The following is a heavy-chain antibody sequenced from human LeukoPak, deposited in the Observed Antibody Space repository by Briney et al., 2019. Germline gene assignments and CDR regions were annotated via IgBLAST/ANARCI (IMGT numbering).Heavy chain of an antibody. CDR2: INHSGST. Sequence: SETLSLTCAVYGGSFSGYYWSWIRQPPGKGLEWIGEINHSGSTNYNPSLKSRVTISVDTSKNQFSLKLSSVTAADTAVYYCARTLLYYDFWSGYYTRGWFDPWGQGTLVTVPS. V-gene: IGHV4-34*01. D-gene: IGHD3-3*01. CDR1: GGSFSGYY. J-gene: IGHJ5*02. CDR3: ARTLLYYDFWSGYYTRGWFDP.